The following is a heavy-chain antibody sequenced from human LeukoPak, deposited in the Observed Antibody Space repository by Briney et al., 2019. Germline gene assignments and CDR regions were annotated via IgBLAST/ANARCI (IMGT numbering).Heavy chain of an antibody. D-gene: IGHD3-10*01. CDR2: IYSGGST. V-gene: IGHV3-53*01. CDR1: GVTVMSNY. J-gene: IGHJ4*02. CDR3: AGDFPPGY. Sequence: PGGSLTLSCAASGVTVMSNYMYWVPQAPGKGLEWVSVIYSGGSTYYADSVKGRFTISRDNSKNTLYLQMNSLRAEDTAVYYCAGDFPPGYWGQGTLVTVSS.